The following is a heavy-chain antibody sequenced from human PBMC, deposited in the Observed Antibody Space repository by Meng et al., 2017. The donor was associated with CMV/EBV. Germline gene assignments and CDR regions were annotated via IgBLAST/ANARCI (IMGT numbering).Heavy chain of an antibody. CDR1: GFAFSRYS. J-gene: IGHJ4*02. D-gene: IGHD3-9*01. V-gene: IGHV3-21*01. Sequence: GESLKISCVASGFAFSRYSMNWVRQAPGKGLEWVSSISSVRNYVDYVDSVKGRFTISRDNAKNSLFLQMNSLRADDTAVYYCARKGEYSGYDNYYGSVDWGQGTSVTVSS. CDR3: ARKGEYSGYDNYYGSVD. CDR2: ISSVRNYV.